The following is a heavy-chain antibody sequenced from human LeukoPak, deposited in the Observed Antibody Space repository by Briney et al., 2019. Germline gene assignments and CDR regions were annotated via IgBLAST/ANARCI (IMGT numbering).Heavy chain of an antibody. Sequence: PGGSLRLSCAASGFTFSSYALTWVRQAPGKGLEWVSTSTGSGGSTYYADSVKGRFTISRDNSKNTLYLQMNSLRAEDTAVYYCVSPVRDYWGQGTLVTVSS. CDR2: STGSGGST. J-gene: IGHJ4*02. CDR1: GFTFSSYA. V-gene: IGHV3-23*01. D-gene: IGHD5/OR15-5a*01. CDR3: VSPVRDY.